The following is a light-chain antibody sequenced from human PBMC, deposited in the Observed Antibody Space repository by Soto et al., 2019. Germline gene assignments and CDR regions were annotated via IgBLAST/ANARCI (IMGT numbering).Light chain of an antibody. CDR2: EVS. Sequence: QSVLTQPASVSGSPGQSITISCTGTSSDVGGYNSVSWYQHHPGKGPKLLLYEVSLRPSGVSYRFSGSKSGNTASLTISGLQAEDEADYYCSSYTSTSIPVVFGGGTKLT. V-gene: IGLV2-14*01. CDR3: SSYTSTSIPVV. CDR1: SSDVGGYNS. J-gene: IGLJ2*01.